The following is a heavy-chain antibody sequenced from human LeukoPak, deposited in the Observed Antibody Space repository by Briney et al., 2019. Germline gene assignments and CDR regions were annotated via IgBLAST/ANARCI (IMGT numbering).Heavy chain of an antibody. D-gene: IGHD2-2*02. Sequence: SQTLSLTCAISGDSVSSNSAAWNWIRQSPSRSLEWLGRTYYRSKWYNDYAVSVKSRITINPDTSKNQFSLQLNSVTPEDTAVYYCAREGGNQLLYVRDRNWFDPWGQGTLVTVSS. V-gene: IGHV6-1*01. CDR2: TYYRSKWYN. CDR3: AREGGNQLLYVRDRNWFDP. J-gene: IGHJ5*02. CDR1: GDSVSSNSAA.